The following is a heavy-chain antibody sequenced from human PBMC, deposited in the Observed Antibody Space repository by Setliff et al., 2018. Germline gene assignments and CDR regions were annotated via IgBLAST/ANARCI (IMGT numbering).Heavy chain of an antibody. V-gene: IGHV4-59*01. D-gene: IGHD4-4*01. CDR1: GGSISTYY. Sequence: SETLSLTCTVSGGSISTYYWTWIRQPPGKALEWIGYIYYSGTTNYSPSLKSRVTISIDMSKNQFSLKLNSVTAADTAVYYCARGAYTGLDYWGQGTLVTVSS. CDR3: ARGAYTGLDY. J-gene: IGHJ4*02. CDR2: IYYSGTT.